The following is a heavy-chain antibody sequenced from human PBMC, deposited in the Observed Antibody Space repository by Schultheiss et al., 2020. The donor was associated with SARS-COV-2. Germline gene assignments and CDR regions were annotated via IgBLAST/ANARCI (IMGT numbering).Heavy chain of an antibody. CDR3: ASLRGYSFGHWYFDL. J-gene: IGHJ2*01. CDR1: GYTFTGYY. D-gene: IGHD5-18*01. V-gene: IGHV1-46*01. Sequence: ASVKVSCKASGYTFTGYYMHWVRQAPGQGLEWMGWIIPIFGTANYAQKFQGRVTMTRDTSTSTVYMELSSLRSEDTALYYCASLRGYSFGHWYFDLWGRGTLVTVSS. CDR2: IIPIFGTA.